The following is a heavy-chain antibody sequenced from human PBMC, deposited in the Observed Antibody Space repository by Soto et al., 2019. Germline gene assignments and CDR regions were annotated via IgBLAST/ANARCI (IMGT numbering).Heavy chain of an antibody. Sequence: PSETLSLTCTVSGGSISGRSYYWGWIRQPPGKGLEWIGNIYYSGSTYYNPSLKSRVTISVDTSKNQFSLKPSSVTAADTAVYYCMLGSGWKDFDYWGQGTLVTVSS. J-gene: IGHJ4*02. D-gene: IGHD3-22*01. CDR2: IYYSGST. V-gene: IGHV4-39*01. CDR3: MLGSGWKDFDY. CDR1: GGSISGRSYY.